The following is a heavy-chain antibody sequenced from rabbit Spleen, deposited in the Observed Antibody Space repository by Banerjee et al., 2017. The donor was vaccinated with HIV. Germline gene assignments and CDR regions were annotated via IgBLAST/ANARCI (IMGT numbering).Heavy chain of an antibody. CDR2: IYVTRTGTT. CDR3: ARDSNDWCFDV. Sequence: QSLEESGGDLVQPGTSLTLTCKASGFSFSGSLYICWVRQAPGKGLEWIACIYVTRTGTTYYASWVNGRYTISKTSSTTVTLQMTSLTAADTATYFCARDSNDWCFDVWGQGTLVTVS. D-gene: IGHD4-1*01. CDR1: GFSFSGSLY. J-gene: IGHJ2*01. V-gene: IGHV1S40*01.